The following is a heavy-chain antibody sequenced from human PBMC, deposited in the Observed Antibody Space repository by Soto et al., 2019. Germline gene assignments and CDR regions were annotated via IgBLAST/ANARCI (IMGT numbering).Heavy chain of an antibody. V-gene: IGHV4-59*03. D-gene: IGHD3-16*01. J-gene: IGHJ5*02. CDR3: IRHSITFSTLSPFDP. CDR2: IYYGGST. Sequence: PSETLSLTCTVSGGSMNDHYWSWIRQPPGKGLEWLGYIYYGGSTDYNPSLKGRVAISIDTSKNQFSLKLSSVTAADTAIYYSIRHSITFSTLSPFDPWGQGTLVTVSS. CDR1: GGSMNDHY.